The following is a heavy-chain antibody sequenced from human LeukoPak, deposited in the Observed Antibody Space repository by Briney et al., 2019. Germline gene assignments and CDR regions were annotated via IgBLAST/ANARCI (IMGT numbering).Heavy chain of an antibody. J-gene: IGHJ6*03. V-gene: IGHV3-23*01. CDR2: IVGGDGGT. CDR3: ARGALYYMDV. Sequence: GGSLRLSCAASGFSVSDNGMSWVGQAPGKGVEWVSGIVGGDGGTYYADSVKGRFIISRDNSKNTLYVQMNSLRAEDTAVYYCARGALYYMDVWGKGTTVTISS. CDR1: GFSVSDNG.